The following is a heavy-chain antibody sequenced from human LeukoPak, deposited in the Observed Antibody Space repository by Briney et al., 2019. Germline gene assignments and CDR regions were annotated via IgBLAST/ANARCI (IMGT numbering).Heavy chain of an antibody. CDR3: ARGYYNYWALQY. CDR2: FYYTGTS. CDR1: GGSISSYY. V-gene: IGHV4-59*01. Sequence: SETLSLTCTVSGGSISSYYWSWIRQPPGKGLEWIGYFYYTGTSDYNSSLRSRVTISGDTSKNQFSLKLSSVTAADTAVYYCARGYYNYWALQYWGQGTLVTVSS. J-gene: IGHJ4*02. D-gene: IGHD5-24*01.